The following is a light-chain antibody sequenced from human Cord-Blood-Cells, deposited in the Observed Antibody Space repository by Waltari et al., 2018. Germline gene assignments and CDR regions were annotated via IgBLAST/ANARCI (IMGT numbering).Light chain of an antibody. V-gene: IGLV1-40*01. J-gene: IGLJ3*02. CDR2: GNS. Sequence: QSVLTQPPSVSGAPGQRVTISCTGSSSNIGAGYDVHWYQQLPGTAPKLLIYGNSKRPSGVPDRFAGSKSGTSASLAITGLQAEGEADYYCQSYDSSLSGWVFGGGTKLTVL. CDR3: QSYDSSLSGWV. CDR1: SSNIGAGYD.